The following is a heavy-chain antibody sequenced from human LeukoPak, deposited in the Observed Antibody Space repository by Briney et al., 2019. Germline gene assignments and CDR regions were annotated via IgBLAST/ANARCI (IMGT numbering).Heavy chain of an antibody. J-gene: IGHJ3*02. CDR2: IYSGGST. D-gene: IGHD3-22*01. V-gene: IGHV3-66*01. Sequence: GGSLRLSCAASGFTFSSYAMSWVRQAPGKGLEWVSVIYSGGSTYYADSVKGRFTLSRDNSKNTLFLQMNSLRAEDTAVYYCAREPQGDSSGYDAFDIWGQGTMVTVSS. CDR3: AREPQGDSSGYDAFDI. CDR1: GFTFSSYA.